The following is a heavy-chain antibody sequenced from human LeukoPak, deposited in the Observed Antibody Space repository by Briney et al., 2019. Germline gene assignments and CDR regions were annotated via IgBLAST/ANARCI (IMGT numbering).Heavy chain of an antibody. D-gene: IGHD2-21*01. V-gene: IGHV3-23*01. CDR1: GFHFSSYA. CDR3: AKEQDQNGGGGGDY. Sequence: AGGSLRLSCAASGFHFSSYAMSWVRQAPGKGLEGVSAISGSGGSTYFAHSVQGRFTISRDNSKNPLYLQINSLRVEDTAVYYCAKEQDQNGGGGGDYWGQGTLVTVSS. CDR2: ISGSGGST. J-gene: IGHJ4*02.